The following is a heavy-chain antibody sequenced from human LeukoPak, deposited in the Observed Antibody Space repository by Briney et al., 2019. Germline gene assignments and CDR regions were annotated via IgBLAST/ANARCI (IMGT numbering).Heavy chain of an antibody. V-gene: IGHV1-8*01. CDR3: ARGLGSSWFGYYYYYYMDV. CDR2: MNPNSGNT. Sequence: EASVKVSCKASGYTFTSYDINWVRQATGQGLEWMGWMNPNSGNTGYAQKFQGRVTMTRNTSISTAYMELSSLRSEDTAVYYCARGLGSSWFGYYYYYYMDVWGKGTTVTISS. CDR1: GYTFTSYD. J-gene: IGHJ6*03. D-gene: IGHD6-13*01.